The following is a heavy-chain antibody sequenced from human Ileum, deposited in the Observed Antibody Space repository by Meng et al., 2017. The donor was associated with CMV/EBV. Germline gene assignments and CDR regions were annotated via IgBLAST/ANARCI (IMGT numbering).Heavy chain of an antibody. CDR1: GGSISSYY. CDR2: IYYSGST. D-gene: IGHD3/OR15-3a*01. V-gene: IGHV4-59*01. Sequence: SETLSLTCTVSGGSISSYYWSWIRQPPGKGLEWIGYIYYSGSTNYNPTLKSRVTISVDTSKNQFSLKLSSVTAADTTVYYCARGTGAFGYWGQGTLVTVSS. J-gene: IGHJ4*02. CDR3: ARGTGAFGY.